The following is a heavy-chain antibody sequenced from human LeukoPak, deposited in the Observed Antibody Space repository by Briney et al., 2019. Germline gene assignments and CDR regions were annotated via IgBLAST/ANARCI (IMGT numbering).Heavy chain of an antibody. D-gene: IGHD3-22*01. CDR1: GFTFSSYE. J-gene: IGHJ3*02. V-gene: IGHV3-48*03. CDR2: ISSSGSTI. CDR3: AKVTSMIVVLTGNDAFDI. Sequence: GGSLRLSCAASGFTFSSYEMNWVRQAPGKGLEWVSYISSSGSTIYYADSVKGRFTISRDNAKNSLYLQMNSLRAEDTALYYCAKVTSMIVVLTGNDAFDIWGQGTMVTVSS.